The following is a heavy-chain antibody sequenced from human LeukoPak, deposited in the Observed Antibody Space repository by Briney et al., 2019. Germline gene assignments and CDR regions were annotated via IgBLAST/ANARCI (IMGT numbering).Heavy chain of an antibody. V-gene: IGHV4-34*01. Sequence: SETLSLTCAVYGGFFSGYYWSWIRQPPGKGLEWIGEINHSGSTNYNPSLKSRVTISVDTSKNQFSLKLSSVTAADTAVYYCARDVAYYDILTGYPSYYYYGMDVWGQGTTVTVSS. CDR3: ARDVAYYDILTGYPSYYYYGMDV. CDR2: INHSGST. J-gene: IGHJ6*02. D-gene: IGHD3-9*01. CDR1: GGFFSGYY.